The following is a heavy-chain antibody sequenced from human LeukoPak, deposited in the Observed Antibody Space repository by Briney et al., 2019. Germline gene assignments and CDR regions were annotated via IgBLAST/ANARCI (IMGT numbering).Heavy chain of an antibody. Sequence: SETLSLTCTVSGGSVSSGSYYWSWIRPPPGTGLEWIGYIYYSGSTSYNPSLKSRVTISVDTSKNQFSLKLSSVTAADTAVYYCAREGLYGDYVWSLDYWGQGTLVTVSS. CDR3: AREGLYGDYVWSLDY. V-gene: IGHV4-61*01. D-gene: IGHD4-17*01. CDR2: IYYSGST. J-gene: IGHJ4*02. CDR1: GGSVSSGSYY.